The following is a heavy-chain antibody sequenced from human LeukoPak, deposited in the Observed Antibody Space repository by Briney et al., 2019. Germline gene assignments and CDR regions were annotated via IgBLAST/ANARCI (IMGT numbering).Heavy chain of an antibody. V-gene: IGHV1-2*02. Sequence: ASVKVSCKASGYTFTGYYRHWVRQAPGQGLEWMGWINPNSGGTNYAQKFQGRVTMTRDTSISTAYMELSRLRSDDTAVYYCARVRYSSSWYYAFDIWGQGTMVTVSS. CDR2: INPNSGGT. CDR3: ARVRYSSSWYYAFDI. D-gene: IGHD6-13*01. CDR1: GYTFTGYY. J-gene: IGHJ3*02.